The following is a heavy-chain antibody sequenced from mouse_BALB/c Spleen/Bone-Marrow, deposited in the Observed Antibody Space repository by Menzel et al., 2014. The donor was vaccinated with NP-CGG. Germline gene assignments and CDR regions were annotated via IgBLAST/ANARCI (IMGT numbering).Heavy chain of an antibody. CDR3: ARWEYYAMDY. J-gene: IGHJ4*01. D-gene: IGHD4-1*01. CDR2: IDPANGNT. Sequence: VQLKHSGAELVKPGASVKLSCTASGFNIKDTYMHWVKQRPEQGLERIGRIDPANGNTKYDPKFQGKATITADTSSNTAYLQLSSLTSEDTAVYYCARWEYYAMDYWGQGTSVTVSS. V-gene: IGHV14-3*02. CDR1: GFNIKDTY.